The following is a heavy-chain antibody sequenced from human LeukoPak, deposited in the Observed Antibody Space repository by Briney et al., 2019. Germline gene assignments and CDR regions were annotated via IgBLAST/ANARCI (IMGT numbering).Heavy chain of an antibody. J-gene: IGHJ4*02. Sequence: SVKVSCKASGFTFTSSAMQWVRQARGQRLEWIGWIVVGSGNTNYAQKFQEGVTITRDMSTSTAYMELSSLRSEDTAVYYCAAGWVCSGGSCYYYFDYWGQGTLVTVSS. V-gene: IGHV1-58*02. CDR1: GFTFTSSA. D-gene: IGHD2-15*01. CDR2: IVVGSGNT. CDR3: AAGWVCSGGSCYYYFDY.